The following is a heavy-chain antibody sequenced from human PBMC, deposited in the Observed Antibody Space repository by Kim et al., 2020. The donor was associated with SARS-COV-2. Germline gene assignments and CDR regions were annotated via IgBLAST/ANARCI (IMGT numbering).Heavy chain of an antibody. D-gene: IGHD2-15*01. CDR3: TRHSGAIDY. V-gene: IGHV3-73*01. CDR2: YAT. J-gene: IGHJ4*02. Sequence: YATAYAASVKGRFTISRDDSKNTAYLQMNSLKTEDTAVYYCTRHSGAIDYWGQGTLVTVSS.